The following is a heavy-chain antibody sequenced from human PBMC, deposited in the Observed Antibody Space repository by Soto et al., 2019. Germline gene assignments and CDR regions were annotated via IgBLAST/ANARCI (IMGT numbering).Heavy chain of an antibody. J-gene: IGHJ4*02. Sequence: QITLKESGPTLVRPTQTLTLTCTFSGFSLNTSGVRVGWIRQPPGKALEWLALIFWDDDKRYSPHLNNRLTITTDTSKNQVVLTMTNLDPVDTATYFCAHRQDNSGLFPSDYFDYWGLGTLVTVSS. V-gene: IGHV2-5*02. CDR3: AHRQDNSGLFPSDYFDY. CDR1: GFSLNTSGVR. CDR2: IFWDDDK. D-gene: IGHD6-19*01.